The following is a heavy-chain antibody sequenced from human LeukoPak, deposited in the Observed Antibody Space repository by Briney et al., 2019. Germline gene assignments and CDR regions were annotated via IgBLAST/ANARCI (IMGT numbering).Heavy chain of an antibody. V-gene: IGHV3-64D*06. CDR2: ISSNGGST. J-gene: IGHJ3*02. D-gene: IGHD3-22*01. Sequence: PGGSLRLSCSASGFTFSSYAMVWVRQAPGKGLEYVSTISSNGGSTYYADSVKGRFTISRDNSKNALYLQMSSLRAEDTAVYYCVKGGIVVLISAFDIWGQGTMVTVSS. CDR3: VKGGIVVLISAFDI. CDR1: GFTFSSYA.